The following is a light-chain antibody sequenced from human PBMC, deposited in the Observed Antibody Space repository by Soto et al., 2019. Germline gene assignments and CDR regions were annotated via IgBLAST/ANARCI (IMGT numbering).Light chain of an antibody. CDR1: QSVNIY. CDR2: GAS. Sequence: EIVMTQSPATLSVSPGERATLSCRASQSVNIYLAWYQQKPGQAPRLLIFGASTRATGIPARFSGSGSGTDFTLTISSLQPEDFAVYYCQQDYNLPQTFGGGTKVDIK. CDR3: QQDYNLPQT. V-gene: IGKV3D-15*01. J-gene: IGKJ4*01.